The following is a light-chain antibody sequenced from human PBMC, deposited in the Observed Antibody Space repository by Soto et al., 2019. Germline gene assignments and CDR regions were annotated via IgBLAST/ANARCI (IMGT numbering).Light chain of an antibody. Sequence: EIVLTQAPATLSLSPGERATLSCRASQSVSSYLAWYQQKPGQAPRLLISDASNRSTGIPARFSGSGSGTEFTRTIRSLEPEDFAGYYCQQRSNWLTFGGGNKVEIK. CDR3: QQRSNWLT. V-gene: IGKV3-11*01. CDR1: QSVSSY. J-gene: IGKJ4*01. CDR2: DAS.